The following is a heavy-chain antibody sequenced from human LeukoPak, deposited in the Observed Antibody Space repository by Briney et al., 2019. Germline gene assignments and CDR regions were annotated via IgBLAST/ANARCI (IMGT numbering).Heavy chain of an antibody. Sequence: ASVKVSCTVSGYTLTELSMHWVRQAPGKGLEWMGGFDPEDGETIYAQKFQGRVTMTEDTSTDTAYMELSSLRSEDTAVYYCATKPNNYYDSSGYRAFDIWGQGTMVTVSS. V-gene: IGHV1-24*01. CDR3: ATKPNNYYDSSGYRAFDI. CDR2: FDPEDGET. CDR1: GYTLTELS. J-gene: IGHJ3*02. D-gene: IGHD3-22*01.